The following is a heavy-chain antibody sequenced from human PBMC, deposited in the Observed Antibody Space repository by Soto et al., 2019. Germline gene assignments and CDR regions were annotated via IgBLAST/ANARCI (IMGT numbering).Heavy chain of an antibody. CDR2: INAGNGNT. D-gene: IGHD3-3*01. Sequence: ASVKVSCKASGYTFTSYAMHWVRQAPGQRLEWMGGINAGNGNTKYAQKFQGRVTITADESTSTAYMELSSLRSEDTAVYYCARSSLRFLEWTRADGMDVWGQGTTVTVSS. V-gene: IGHV1-3*01. J-gene: IGHJ6*02. CDR1: GYTFTSYA. CDR3: ARSSLRFLEWTRADGMDV.